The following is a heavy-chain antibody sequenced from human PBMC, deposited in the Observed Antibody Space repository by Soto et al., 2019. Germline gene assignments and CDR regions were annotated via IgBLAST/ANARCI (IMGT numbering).Heavy chain of an antibody. CDR2: TSYDGRSS. V-gene: IGHV3-30*18. CDR3: AKIFGLVIVD. J-gene: IGHJ4*02. Sequence: QVQLVESGGGVVQPGRSLRISCAASGFTFTSYDIYWVRQAPGKGLEWVAVTSYDGRSSYYTDSVKGRFTFSRDNSKNPLYLQMIRLRPEDTAIYYCAKIFGLVIVDWGQGTLVTVSS. D-gene: IGHD3-3*01. CDR1: GFTFTSYD.